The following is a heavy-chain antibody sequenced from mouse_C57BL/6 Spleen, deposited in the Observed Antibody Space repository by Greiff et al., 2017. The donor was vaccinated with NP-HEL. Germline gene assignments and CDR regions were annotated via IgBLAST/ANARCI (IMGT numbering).Heavy chain of an antibody. V-gene: IGHV1-55*01. J-gene: IGHJ1*03. CDR1: GYTFTSYW. CDR2: IYPGSGST. Sequence: QVQLKQPGAELVKPGASVKMSCKASGYTFTSYWITWVKQRPGQGLEWIGDIYPGSGSTNYNEKFKSKATLTVDTSSSTAYMQLSSLTSEDSAVYYCARGGGPPWYFDVWGTGTTVTVSS. CDR3: ARGGGPPWYFDV.